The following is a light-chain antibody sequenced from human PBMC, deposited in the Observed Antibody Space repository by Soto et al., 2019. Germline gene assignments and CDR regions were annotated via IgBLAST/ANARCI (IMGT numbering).Light chain of an antibody. V-gene: IGKV1-17*02. Sequence: NQMSQSQYYLSASVLARVTITFRASQGIRNNLGWHQQKPGKAPKLLIYAASSLHSGVPSRFSGSGSGTAFTLTISNLQTDDFATYYCQQYNSYSQIRFG. CDR1: QGIRNN. CDR2: AAS. J-gene: IGKJ2*03. CDR3: QQYNSYSQIR.